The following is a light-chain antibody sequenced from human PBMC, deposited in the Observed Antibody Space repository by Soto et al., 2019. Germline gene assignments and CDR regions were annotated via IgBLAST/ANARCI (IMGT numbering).Light chain of an antibody. J-gene: IGLJ1*01. CDR1: SSDLGSDNR. Sequence: QSVLTQPPSVSGSPGQSVTISCTGTSSDLGSDNRVSWYQQPPGTAPKLMIYEVSNRPSGVPDRFSGSKSGTTASLTISGLQPEDEADYYCSLYISGRTYDFGTGTKLTVL. CDR3: SLYISGRTYD. CDR2: EVS. V-gene: IGLV2-18*01.